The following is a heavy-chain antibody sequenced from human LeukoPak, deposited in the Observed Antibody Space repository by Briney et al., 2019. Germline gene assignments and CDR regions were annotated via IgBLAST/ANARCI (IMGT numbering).Heavy chain of an antibody. D-gene: IGHD3-22*01. Sequence: SETLSLTCTVSGGSISSSSYYWGWIRQPPGKGLEWIGYIYYSGSTNYNPSLKSRVTISVDTSKNQFSLKLSSVTAADTAVYYCARARYYYDSSGYDKYYFDYWGQGTLVTVSS. CDR3: ARARYYYDSSGYDKYYFDY. J-gene: IGHJ4*02. V-gene: IGHV4-61*05. CDR1: GGSISSSSYY. CDR2: IYYSGST.